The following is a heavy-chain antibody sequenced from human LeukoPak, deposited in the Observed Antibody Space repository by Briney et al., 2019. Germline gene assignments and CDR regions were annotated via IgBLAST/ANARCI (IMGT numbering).Heavy chain of an antibody. CDR2: IYYSGST. CDR1: GGSLSSYY. CDR3: ARGLKFYDILTAYYTFPYFDY. J-gene: IGHJ4*02. Sequence: PSETLSLTCTVSGGSLSSYYWTWIRQPPGKGLEWIGYIYYSGSTNYNPSLKSRVTISIDTSKNRFSLKLSSVTVADTAVYYCARGLKFYDILTAYYTFPYFDYWGQGALVTVSS. V-gene: IGHV4-59*01. D-gene: IGHD3-9*01.